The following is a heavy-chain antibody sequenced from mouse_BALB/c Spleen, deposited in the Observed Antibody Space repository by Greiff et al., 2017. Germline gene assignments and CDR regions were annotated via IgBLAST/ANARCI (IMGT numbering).Heavy chain of an antibody. CDR1: GFTFSSYT. V-gene: IGHV5-6-4*01. Sequence: EVKLVESGGGLVKPGGSLKLSCAASGFTFSSYTMSWVRQTPEKRLEWVATISSGGSYTYYPDSVKGRFTISRDNAKNTLYLQMSSLKSEDTAMYYCTRILGRSYYFDYWGQGTTLTVSS. CDR3: TRILGRSYYFDY. CDR2: ISSGGSYT. D-gene: IGHD4-1*01. J-gene: IGHJ2*01.